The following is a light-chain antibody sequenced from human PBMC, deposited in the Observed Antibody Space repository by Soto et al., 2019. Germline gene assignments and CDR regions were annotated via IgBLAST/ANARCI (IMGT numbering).Light chain of an antibody. CDR2: EVT. Sequence: QSALTQPPSASGSPVQSVTISCTGTSSEVGAYKYVSWYQQYPGKAPKLMIYEVTTRPSGVPDRFSGSKSGNTASLTVSGLQAEYEADYYCTSYVGNDIWVFGGGTKVTVL. J-gene: IGLJ3*02. CDR3: TSYVGNDIWV. CDR1: SSEVGAYKY. V-gene: IGLV2-8*01.